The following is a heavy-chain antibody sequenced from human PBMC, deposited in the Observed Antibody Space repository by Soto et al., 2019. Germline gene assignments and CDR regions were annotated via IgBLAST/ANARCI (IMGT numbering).Heavy chain of an antibody. CDR3: ASAIGQRFGDNDGMDV. Sequence: QVQLVQSGAEVKKPGASVKVSCKASGYTFTGYYMHWVRQAPGQGLEWMGWINPNSGGTNYAQKFQGWVTRTRDTSISTAYMELSRLRSDDTAVYYCASAIGQRFGDNDGMDVWGQGTTVTVSS. D-gene: IGHD3-10*01. J-gene: IGHJ6*02. CDR1: GYTFTGYY. CDR2: INPNSGGT. V-gene: IGHV1-2*04.